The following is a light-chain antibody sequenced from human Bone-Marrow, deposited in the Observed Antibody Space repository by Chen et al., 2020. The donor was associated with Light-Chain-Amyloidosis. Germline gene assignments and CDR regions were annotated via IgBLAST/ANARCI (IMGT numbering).Light chain of an antibody. CDR1: QNNNNN. V-gene: IGKV3-15*01. CDR3: QQRNNWPLT. Sequence: EIVMTQSPATLSVSPGESATLSCRASQNNNNNFAWYQQKPGQAPRLLMHGASTRATGIPARFSSSGSGTEFTLTISSLQPEDFAVYYCQQRNNWPLTFGGGTKVEI. J-gene: IGKJ4*01. CDR2: GAS.